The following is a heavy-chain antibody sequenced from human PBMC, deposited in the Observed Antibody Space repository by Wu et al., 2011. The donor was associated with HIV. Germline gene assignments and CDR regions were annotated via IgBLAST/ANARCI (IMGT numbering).Heavy chain of an antibody. CDR3: VRPGYYWYFDV. CDR2: IDPKSGAT. D-gene: IGHD3-9*01. Sequence: QVQLVQSGGEVKRPGASVKISCKASGHIFTNYGVTWVRQAPGQGLEWMGWIDPKSGATNYAQKFQVRVTMTRDTSISTVYMELHRLRSDDTAVYYCVRPGYYWYFDVWGRGSLVTVSS. J-gene: IGHJ2*01. CDR1: GHIFTNYG. V-gene: IGHV1-2*02.